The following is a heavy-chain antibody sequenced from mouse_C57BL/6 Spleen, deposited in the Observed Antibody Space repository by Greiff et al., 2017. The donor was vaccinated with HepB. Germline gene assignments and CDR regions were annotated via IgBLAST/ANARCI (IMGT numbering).Heavy chain of an antibody. Sequence: VQLQQPGAELVKPGASVKMSCKASGYTFTSYWITWVKQRPGQGLEWIGDIYPGSGSTNYNEKFKSKATLTVDTSSSTAYMQLSSLTSEDSAVYYCARFDPLTDRGFDYWGKGTTLTVSS. CDR2: IYPGSGST. J-gene: IGHJ2*01. D-gene: IGHD4-1*01. V-gene: IGHV1-55*01. CDR1: GYTFTSYW. CDR3: ARFDPLTDRGFDY.